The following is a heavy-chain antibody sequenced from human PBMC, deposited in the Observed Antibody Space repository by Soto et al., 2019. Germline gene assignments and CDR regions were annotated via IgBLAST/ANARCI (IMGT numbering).Heavy chain of an antibody. Sequence: SETLSLTCTVSGGSISSYYWSWIRQPPGKGLEWIGYIYYSGSTNYNPSLKSRVTISVDTSKNQFSLKLSSVTAAGTAVYYCAGMVAGLDPFDYWGQGTLVTVSS. CDR3: AGMVAGLDPFDY. J-gene: IGHJ4*02. CDR2: IYYSGST. CDR1: GGSISSYY. D-gene: IGHD6-19*01. V-gene: IGHV4-59*01.